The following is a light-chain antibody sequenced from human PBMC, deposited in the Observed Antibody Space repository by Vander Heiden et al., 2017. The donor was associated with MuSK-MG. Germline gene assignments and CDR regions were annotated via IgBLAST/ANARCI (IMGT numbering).Light chain of an antibody. J-gene: IGKJ4*01. CDR3: QQRSSASPLT. V-gene: IGKV3-11*01. Sequence: EIVLTQSPATLSLSPGERATLSCRASQSVSGSLVGCQQQPGQAPSRLLYDDSYWTVGVPARCSSSSSATAVIPIIISLVPPDDAVVYCQQRSSASPLTFGGGTNLEMK. CDR1: QSVSGS. CDR2: DDS.